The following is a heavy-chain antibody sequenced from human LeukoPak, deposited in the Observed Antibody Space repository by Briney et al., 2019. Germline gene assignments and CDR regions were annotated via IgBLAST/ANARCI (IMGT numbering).Heavy chain of an antibody. V-gene: IGHV3-33*01. Sequence: GGSLRLSCAESGFSFSTYGMHWVRQAPGKGLEWVAMIWYDASGQHYADSVKGRFTISRDTSKNTLYLQMNSLRAEDTAVYFCARDSLYAHNGYYHYFDYWGQGTLVTVSS. CDR3: ARDSLYAHNGYYHYFDY. CDR2: IWYDASGQ. D-gene: IGHD3-22*01. J-gene: IGHJ4*02. CDR1: GFSFSTYG.